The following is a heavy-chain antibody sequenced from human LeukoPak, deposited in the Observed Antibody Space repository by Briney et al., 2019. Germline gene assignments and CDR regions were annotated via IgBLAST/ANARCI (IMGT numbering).Heavy chain of an antibody. V-gene: IGHV1-18*01. CDR1: GYTFTSYG. CDR3: ARAAISKDSSGYFY. CDR2: ISGYNGNT. D-gene: IGHD3-22*01. Sequence: ASVKVSCKASGYTFTSYGISWVRQAPGQGLEWMGWISGYNGNTNYAQKLQGRVTMTTDTSTSTAYMEPRSLRSDDTAVYYCARAAISKDSSGYFYWGQGTLVTVSS. J-gene: IGHJ4*02.